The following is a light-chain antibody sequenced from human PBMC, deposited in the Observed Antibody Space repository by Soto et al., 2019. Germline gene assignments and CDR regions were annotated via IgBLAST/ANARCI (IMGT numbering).Light chain of an antibody. V-gene: IGKV3-20*01. CDR2: GAS. J-gene: IGKJ2*01. CDR1: QSVSSSY. Sequence: EIVLTQSPGTLSLSPGERATLSCRASQSVSSSYLAWYQQKPGQAPRLLIYGASIRATGIPDRFSGSGSGTDFTLTISILEPEDFAVYYCQQYGSSPQYTFGQGTKLEIK. CDR3: QQYGSSPQYT.